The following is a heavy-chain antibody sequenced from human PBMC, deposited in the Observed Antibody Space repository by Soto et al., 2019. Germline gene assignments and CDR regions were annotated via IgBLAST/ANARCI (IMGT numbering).Heavy chain of an antibody. V-gene: IGHV4-31*03. CDR2: IYYSGST. D-gene: IGHD2-2*01. CDR3: ARGATSDIVVVPAAMRTNNWFDP. Sequence: QVQLQESGPGLVKPSQTLSLTCTVSGGSISSGGYYWSWIRQHPGKGLEWIGYIYYSGSTYYNPFLKSRVTIAVDTSKNQVSLKLSSVTAADTAGYYCARGATSDIVVVPAAMRTNNWFDPWGQGTLVTVSS. CDR1: GGSISSGGYY. J-gene: IGHJ5*02.